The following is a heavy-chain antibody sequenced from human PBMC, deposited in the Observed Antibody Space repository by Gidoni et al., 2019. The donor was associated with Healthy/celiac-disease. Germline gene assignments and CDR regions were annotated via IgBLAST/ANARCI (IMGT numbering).Heavy chain of an antibody. D-gene: IGHD2-2*01. CDR2: NSAYNGNT. CDR1: GYTFTSYG. Sequence: QVQLVQSGAEVKKPGASLKVSCTASGYTFTSYGISWVRQDTGQGLEWMVWNSAYNGNTNYAQKLQGRVTMPTDTSTSTAYMELRSLRSDDTAVYYCARAVVPPALSSGRFDPWGQGTLVTVSS. CDR3: ARAVVPPALSSGRFDP. V-gene: IGHV1-18*01. J-gene: IGHJ5*02.